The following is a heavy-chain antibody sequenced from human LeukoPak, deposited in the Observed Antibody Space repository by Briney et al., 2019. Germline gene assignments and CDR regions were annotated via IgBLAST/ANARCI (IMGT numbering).Heavy chain of an antibody. CDR2: IYYSGST. CDR3: ARPSGSYQPDAFDI. CDR1: GGSISSSSYY. J-gene: IGHJ3*02. D-gene: IGHD1-26*01. V-gene: IGHV4-39*01. Sequence: PSETLSLTCTVSGGSISSSSYYWGWIRQPPGKGLEWIGSIYYSGSTYYNPSLKSRVTISVDTSKNQFSLKLSSVTAADTAVYYCARPSGSYQPDAFDIWGQGAMVTVSS.